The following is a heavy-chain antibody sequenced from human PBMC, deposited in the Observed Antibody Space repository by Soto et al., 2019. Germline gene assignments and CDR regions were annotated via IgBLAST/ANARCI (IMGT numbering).Heavy chain of an antibody. Sequence: GASVKVSCKASGYTFTGYYMHWVRQAPGQGLEWMGWINPNSGGTNYAQKFQGRVTMTRDTSISTAYMELSRLRSDDTAVYYCARDSIEAAGTDYGMDVWGQGTTVTVSS. V-gene: IGHV1-2*02. D-gene: IGHD6-13*01. CDR1: GYTFTGYY. J-gene: IGHJ6*02. CDR3: ARDSIEAAGTDYGMDV. CDR2: INPNSGGT.